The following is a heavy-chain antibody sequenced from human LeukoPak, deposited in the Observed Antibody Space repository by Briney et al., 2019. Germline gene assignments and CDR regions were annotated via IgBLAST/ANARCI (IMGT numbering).Heavy chain of an antibody. V-gene: IGHV4-59*11. D-gene: IGHD3-10*01. CDR1: GGSISSHY. CDR3: ARGYYGSGHSDY. Sequence: SETLSLTCTVSGGSISSHYWSWIRQPPGKGLEGIGYIYYSGSTNYNSSLKSRVTISVDTSKNQLSLKLSSVTAADTAVYYCARGYYGSGHSDYWGQGTLVTVSS. CDR2: IYYSGST. J-gene: IGHJ4*02.